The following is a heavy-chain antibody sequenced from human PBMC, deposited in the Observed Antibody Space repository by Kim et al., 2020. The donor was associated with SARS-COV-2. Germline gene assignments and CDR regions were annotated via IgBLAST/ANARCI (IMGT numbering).Heavy chain of an antibody. CDR2: IGSGGET. CDR3: VRGVARGDYRVPFTT. CDR1: GFPFSAYY. D-gene: IGHD4-17*01. J-gene: IGHJ5*02. V-gene: IGHV3-53*01. Sequence: GGSLRLSCAASGFPFSAYYMHWVRQAPGKGLEWVSAIGSGGETNYSDSVKGRFTLSRDNTKNTLLLQTNSLRVEDTAAYYCVRGVARGDYRVPFTTWGQG.